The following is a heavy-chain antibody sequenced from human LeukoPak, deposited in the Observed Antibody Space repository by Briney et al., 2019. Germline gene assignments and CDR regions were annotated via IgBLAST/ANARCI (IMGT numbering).Heavy chain of an antibody. V-gene: IGHV1-46*01. CDR3: ARGYSSSWYGGLWFDP. J-gene: IGHJ5*02. CDR2: INPSGGST. Sequence: ASVKVSCKASGYTFTSYYMHWVRQAPGQGLEWMGIINPSGGSTSYAQKFQGRVTMTRDMSTSTVYMELSSLRAEDTAVYYCARGYSSSWYGGLWFDPWGQGTLVTVSS. CDR1: GYTFTSYY. D-gene: IGHD6-13*01.